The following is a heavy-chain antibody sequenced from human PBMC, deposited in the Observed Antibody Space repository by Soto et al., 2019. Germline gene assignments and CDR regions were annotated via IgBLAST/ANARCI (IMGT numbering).Heavy chain of an antibody. CDR2: IYYSGST. CDR1: GGSISSYY. J-gene: IGHJ4*02. D-gene: IGHD2-8*01. Sequence: SETLSLTCTVSGGSISSYYWSWIRQPPGKGLEWIGYIYYSGSTNYNPSLKSRVTISVDTSKNQFSLKLSSVTAADTAVYYCARFSRYCTNGVCYKFLDYWGQGTLVTVSS. V-gene: IGHV4-59*01. CDR3: ARFSRYCTNGVCYKFLDY.